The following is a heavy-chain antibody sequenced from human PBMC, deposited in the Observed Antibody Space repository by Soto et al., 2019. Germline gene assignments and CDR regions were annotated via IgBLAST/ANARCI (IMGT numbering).Heavy chain of an antibody. Sequence: GGSLRLSCAASRFTFSSYVMHWVRQAPGKGMEWVAVIWYNGSDKKYPDSVKGRFTISRDNSEKTLYLQMNSLRAEDTAVYYCAKDYGDWTGLYYYGMDVWGQGTTVTVSS. D-gene: IGHD4-17*01. V-gene: IGHV3-33*06. CDR3: AKDYGDWTGLYYYGMDV. J-gene: IGHJ6*02. CDR1: RFTFSSYV. CDR2: IWYNGSDK.